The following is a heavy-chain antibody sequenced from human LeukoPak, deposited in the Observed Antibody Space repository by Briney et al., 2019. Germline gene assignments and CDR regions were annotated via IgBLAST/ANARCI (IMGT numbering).Heavy chain of an antibody. Sequence: RGSLRLSCAASGFTFSSYWMSWVRQAPGKGLEWVANIKQDGSEKYYVDSVKGRFTISRDNAKNSLYLQMNSLRAEDTAVYYCARVAMVRGVIGFDPWGQGTLVTVSS. CDR3: ARVAMVRGVIGFDP. CDR1: GFTFSSYW. D-gene: IGHD3-10*01. J-gene: IGHJ5*02. CDR2: IKQDGSEK. V-gene: IGHV3-7*01.